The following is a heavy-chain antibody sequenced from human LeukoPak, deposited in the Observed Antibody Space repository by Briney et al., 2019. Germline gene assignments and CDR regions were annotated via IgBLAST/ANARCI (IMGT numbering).Heavy chain of an antibody. CDR2: ISGSGGST. D-gene: IGHD3-10*01. Sequence: WIRQPPGKGLEWVSAISGSGGSTYYADSVKGGFTISRDNSKNTLYLQMNSLRAEDTAVYYCAKDLDYYGSGSYHDYWGQGTLVTVSS. CDR3: AKDLDYYGSGSYHDY. V-gene: IGHV3-23*01. J-gene: IGHJ4*02.